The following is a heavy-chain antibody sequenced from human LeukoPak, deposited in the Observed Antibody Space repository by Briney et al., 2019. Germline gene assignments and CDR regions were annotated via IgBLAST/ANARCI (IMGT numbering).Heavy chain of an antibody. J-gene: IGHJ6*03. Sequence: PGGSLTLSCAASGFTFDDYGMSWVRQAPGKGLEWVSGINWDGGSTGYADSVKGRFTISRDNAKNSLYLQMNSLRAEDTALYHCARDRGAVAGTGLYYYYYMDVWGKGTTVTVSS. V-gene: IGHV3-20*01. CDR3: ARDRGAVAGTGLYYYYYMDV. CDR1: GFTFDDYG. D-gene: IGHD6-19*01. CDR2: INWDGGST.